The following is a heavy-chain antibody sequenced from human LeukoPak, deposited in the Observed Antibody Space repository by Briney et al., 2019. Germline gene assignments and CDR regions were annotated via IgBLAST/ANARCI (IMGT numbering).Heavy chain of an antibody. CDR3: ARVAKHFRGGLSFYYMDV. V-gene: IGHV4-61*10. Sequence: SETLSLTCTVSGGSISSGSYYWSWIRQPAGKGLEWIGHIYYSGSTNYNPSLKSRVTISLDTSKNQFSLKVISVTAADTAVYYCARVAKHFRGGLSFYYMDVWGKGTTVTISS. D-gene: IGHD3-10*01. J-gene: IGHJ6*03. CDR2: IYYSGST. CDR1: GGSISSGSYY.